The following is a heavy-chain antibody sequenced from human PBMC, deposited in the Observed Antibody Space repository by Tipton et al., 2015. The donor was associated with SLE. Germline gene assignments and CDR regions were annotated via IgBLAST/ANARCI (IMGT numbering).Heavy chain of an antibody. CDR1: GFTFSSYW. CDR2: INNDGSRT. D-gene: IGHD1-1*01. J-gene: IGHJ4*02. CDR3: ARDTNWNLYDY. V-gene: IGHV3-74*01. Sequence: GSLRLSCAASGFTFSSYWMHWVRQAPGKGLVWVSRINNDGSRTNYVDSVKGRFTISRDNAKNTVHLQMNSLRAEDTAVYYCARDTNWNLYDYWGQGTLVTVSS.